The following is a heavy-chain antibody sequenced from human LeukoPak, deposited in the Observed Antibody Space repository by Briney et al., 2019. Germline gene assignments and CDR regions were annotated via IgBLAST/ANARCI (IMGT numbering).Heavy chain of an antibody. D-gene: IGHD2-15*01. Sequence: GGSLRLSCAASGFIFDDYAMHWVRQAPGKGLQWVSLISWDGGSTYYADSVKGRFTISRDNSKNTLYLQMNSLRAEDTAVYYCAKSGLNRFDYWGQGTLVTVSS. J-gene: IGHJ4*02. V-gene: IGHV3-43D*03. CDR1: GFIFDDYA. CDR3: AKSGLNRFDY. CDR2: ISWDGGST.